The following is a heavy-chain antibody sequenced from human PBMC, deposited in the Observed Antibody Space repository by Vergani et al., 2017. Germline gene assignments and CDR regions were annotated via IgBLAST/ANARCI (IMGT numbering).Heavy chain of an antibody. CDR2: IYYSGFT. D-gene: IGHD1-26*01. V-gene: IGHV4-30-4*01. J-gene: IGHJ1*01. CDR3: ARYSGGDSEYFQH. CDR1: GGSISSDNYY. Sequence: QVQLQESGPGLVKPSQTLSLTCTVSGGSISSDNYYWSWIRQPPGKGLEWIGYIYYSGFTYYNPSLKSRFSISVDTSKNQFSLKLSSVTAADTAVYYCARYSGGDSEYFQHWGQGTLVTVSS.